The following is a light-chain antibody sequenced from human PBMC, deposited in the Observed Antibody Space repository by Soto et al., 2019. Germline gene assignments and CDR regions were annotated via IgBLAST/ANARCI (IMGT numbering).Light chain of an antibody. CDR2: DVR. Sequence: QSALTQPASVSGSPGPSITISCTGTSSDVGGYNFVSWYQQHPGKAPTFIIYDVRNRPAGVSNRFSGSRSGNTAFLTISGLQAEDEADYYCSSYTSSSTVIFCGGTNLTVL. V-gene: IGLV2-14*03. J-gene: IGLJ2*01. CDR3: SSYTSSSTVI. CDR1: SSDVGGYNF.